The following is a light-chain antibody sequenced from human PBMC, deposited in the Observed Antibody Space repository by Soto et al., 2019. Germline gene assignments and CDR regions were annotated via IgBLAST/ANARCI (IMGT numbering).Light chain of an antibody. CDR2: GTS. V-gene: IGKV3-15*01. J-gene: IGKJ3*01. Sequence: EIDLTQSPATLSVSPGERVTLSCRASRSVASNLAWYQQKPGQAPRLLIYGTSTRATGIPARFSGSGSETEFTLTISSLQSEDFAVYFCQQYNNWPPPFTFGPGTKVEVK. CDR3: QQYNNWPPPFT. CDR1: RSVASN.